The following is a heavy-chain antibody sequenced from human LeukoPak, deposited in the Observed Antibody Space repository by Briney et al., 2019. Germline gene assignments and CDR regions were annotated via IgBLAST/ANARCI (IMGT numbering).Heavy chain of an antibody. CDR1: GYTFTSYD. D-gene: IGHD2-15*01. CDR3: ARGKYCSDATCYSLGYYYYMDV. V-gene: IGHV1-8*03. J-gene: IGHJ6*03. Sequence: ASVNVSCKASGYTFTSYDINWVRQAPGQGLEWMGWVNPNAGNTGYVQKFQGRVTFTRNTSISTAYMELSSLRSEDTAVYYCARGKYCSDATCYSLGYYYYMDVWGKGTTVTVSS. CDR2: VNPNAGNT.